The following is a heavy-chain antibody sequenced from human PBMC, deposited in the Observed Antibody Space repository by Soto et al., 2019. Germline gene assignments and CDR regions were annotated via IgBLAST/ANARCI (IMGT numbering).Heavy chain of an antibody. D-gene: IGHD6-13*01. CDR1: GGTVSSYA. Sequence: QVQLVQSGSEVKKPGSSVKVSCKSSGGTVSSYAISWVRQAPGQGLEWMGGIIPIFGTANYAQKFQGRVTITADESTSTAYMEMSSLRSEDKAVYYCARGVGGLAAAGRSWFDPWGQGTLVTVSS. V-gene: IGHV1-69*01. CDR3: ARGVGGLAAAGRSWFDP. CDR2: IIPIFGTA. J-gene: IGHJ5*02.